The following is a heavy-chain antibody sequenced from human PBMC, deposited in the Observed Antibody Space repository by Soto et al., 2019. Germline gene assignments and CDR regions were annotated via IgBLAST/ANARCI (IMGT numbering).Heavy chain of an antibody. V-gene: IGHV4-59*08. CDR1: GGSISSYY. D-gene: IGHD5-18*01. CDR2: IYYSGST. J-gene: IGHJ4*02. CDR3: ARRGGYSYGYPFDY. Sequence: SETLSLTCTVSGGSISSYYWSWIRQPPGKGLEWIGHIYYSGSTNYNPSLKSRVAISVDTSSNQFCLNLSSVTAADTALYYCARRGGYSYGYPFDYWGQGTLVTVSS.